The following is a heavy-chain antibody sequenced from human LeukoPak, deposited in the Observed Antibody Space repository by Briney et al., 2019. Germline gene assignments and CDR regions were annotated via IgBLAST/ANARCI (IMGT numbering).Heavy chain of an antibody. V-gene: IGHV4-59*01. CDR2: IYYSGST. D-gene: IGHD6-13*01. CDR1: GGSISSYY. CDR3: ARHSSSWYVSAPFDY. Sequence: PSETLSLTCTVSGGSISSYYWSWIRQPPGKGLEWIGYIYYSGSTNYNPSLKSRVTILVDTSKNQFSLKLSSVTAADTAVYYCARHSSSWYVSAPFDYWGQGTLVTVSS. J-gene: IGHJ4*02.